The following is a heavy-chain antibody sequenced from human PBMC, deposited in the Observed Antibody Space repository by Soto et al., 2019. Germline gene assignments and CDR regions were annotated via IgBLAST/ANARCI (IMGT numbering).Heavy chain of an antibody. CDR1: GGSVSSGSYY. CDR3: ARVLRITILDASYYYYYGMDV. J-gene: IGHJ6*02. Sequence: SETLSLTCTVSGGSVSSGSYYWSWIRQPPGKGLEWIGYIYYSGSTNYNPSLKSRVTISVDTSKNQFSLKLSSVTAADTAVYYCARVLRITILDASYYYYYGMDVWGQGTTVTVSS. CDR2: IYYSGST. D-gene: IGHD3-3*01. V-gene: IGHV4-61*01.